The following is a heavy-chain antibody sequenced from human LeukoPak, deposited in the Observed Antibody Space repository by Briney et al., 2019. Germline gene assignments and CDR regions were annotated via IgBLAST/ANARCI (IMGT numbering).Heavy chain of an antibody. V-gene: IGHV4-38-2*02. CDR1: GYSISSGYY. J-gene: IGHJ1*01. CDR3: ARVKSGYYDSSGYYYGEYFQH. D-gene: IGHD3-22*01. CDR2: IYHSGST. Sequence: SETLSLTCTVSGYSISSGYYWGWIRQPPGKGLEWIGSIYHSGSTYYNPSLKSRVTISVDTSKNQFSLKLSSVTAADTAVYYCARVKSGYYDSSGYYYGEYFQHWGQGTLVTVSS.